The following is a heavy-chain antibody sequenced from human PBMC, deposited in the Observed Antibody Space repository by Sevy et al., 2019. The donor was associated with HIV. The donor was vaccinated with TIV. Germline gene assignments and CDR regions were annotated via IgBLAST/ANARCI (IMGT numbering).Heavy chain of an antibody. CDR1: GFTFSSYS. J-gene: IGHJ3*02. CDR2: ISSSSSYI. Sequence: GGSLRLSCAASGFTFSSYSMNWVRQAPGKGLEWVSSISSSSSYIYYADSVKGRFTISRDNAKNSLYLQMNSLRAEDTAVYYCARAEYYYDSSGYFDAFDIWSQGTMVTVSS. CDR3: ARAEYYYDSSGYFDAFDI. D-gene: IGHD3-22*01. V-gene: IGHV3-21*01.